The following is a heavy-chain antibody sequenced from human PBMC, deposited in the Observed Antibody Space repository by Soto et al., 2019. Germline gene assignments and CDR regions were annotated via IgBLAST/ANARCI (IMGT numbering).Heavy chain of an antibody. CDR2: ISAYNGNT. J-gene: IGHJ5*02. V-gene: IGHV1-18*01. Sequence: ASVKVSCKASGYTFTSYGISWVRQAPGQGLEWMGWISAYNGNTNYAQKLQGRVTMTTDTSTSTAYMELRSLRSDDTAVYYRARGRITIFGVVIRENWFDPWGQGTLVTVSS. CDR1: GYTFTSYG. CDR3: ARGRITIFGVVIRENWFDP. D-gene: IGHD3-3*01.